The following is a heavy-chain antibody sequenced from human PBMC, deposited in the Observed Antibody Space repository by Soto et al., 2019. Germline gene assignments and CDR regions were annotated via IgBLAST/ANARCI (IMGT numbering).Heavy chain of an antibody. J-gene: IGHJ4*02. Sequence: QVQLVQSGAEVKKPGASVKVSCQAPGYTFTGYYMHWVRQPPGQGPEWRGWINPNSGGTTYAQKFQGRVTVTRDTSISTAYMELSSLGSDDTAVYYCARGGSSALYYWGQGTLVTVSS. CDR1: GYTFTGYY. D-gene: IGHD6-25*01. V-gene: IGHV1-2*02. CDR3: ARGGSSALYY. CDR2: INPNSGGT.